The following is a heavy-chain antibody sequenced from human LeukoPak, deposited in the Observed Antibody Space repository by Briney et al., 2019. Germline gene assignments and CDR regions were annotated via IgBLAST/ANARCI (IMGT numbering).Heavy chain of an antibody. CDR1: GFNFNTYA. V-gene: IGHV3-23*01. CDR2: ICGSGDCT. D-gene: IGHD6-19*01. Sequence: PGGSLRLSCAASGFNFNTYAIYGVGPAPGKELEGVSGICGSGDCTYYADSVKGRFPISRDNSKNTVYLQMNSLTADDTAIYYCARTTVGYSSGRYPGWPADCWGQGTLVTLSS. J-gene: IGHJ4*02. CDR3: ARTTVGYSSGRYPGWPADC.